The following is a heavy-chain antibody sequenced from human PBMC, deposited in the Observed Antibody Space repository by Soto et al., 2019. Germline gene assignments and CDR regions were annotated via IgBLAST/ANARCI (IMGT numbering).Heavy chain of an antibody. CDR2: ISGSGGST. J-gene: IGHJ4*02. CDR3: AKDDFTMVRGGEAY. V-gene: IGHV3-23*01. CDR1: GFTFSSYA. D-gene: IGHD3-10*01. Sequence: EVQLLESGGGLVQPGGSLRLSCAASGFTFSSYAMSWVRQAPGKGLEWVSAISGSGGSTYYADSVKGRFTISRDNSKNTLYLHMNSVRAEDTAVYYCAKDDFTMVRGGEAYWGQGTLVTVSS.